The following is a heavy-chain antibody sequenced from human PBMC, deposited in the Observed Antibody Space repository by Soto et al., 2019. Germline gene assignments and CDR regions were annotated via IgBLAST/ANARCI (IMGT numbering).Heavy chain of an antibody. D-gene: IGHD3-16*01. CDR1: GYTFTGYY. Sequence: SVKVSCRASGYTFTGYYMHWVRQAPGQGLEWMGWINPNSGGTNYAQKFQGRVTMTRDTSISTAYMELSRLRSDDTAVYYCARDIDLGNYYYGMDVWGQGTTVTVSS. J-gene: IGHJ6*02. V-gene: IGHV1-2*02. CDR2: INPNSGGT. CDR3: ARDIDLGNYYYGMDV.